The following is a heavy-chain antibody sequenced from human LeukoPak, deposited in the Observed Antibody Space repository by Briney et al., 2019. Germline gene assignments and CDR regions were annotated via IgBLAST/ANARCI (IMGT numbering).Heavy chain of an antibody. CDR3: ARDSKLAYCGGGCYLA. CDR1: GGTISSSSYY. CDR2: IYYSGST. J-gene: IGHJ5*02. D-gene: IGHD2-21*02. V-gene: IGHV4-39*07. Sequence: SETLSLTCTVSGGTISSSSYYWGWIRQPPGKGLEWIGSIYYSGSTYYNPSLKSRVTISVDTSKNQFSLKLSSVTAADTAVYYCARDSKLAYCGGGCYLAWGQGTLVTFSS.